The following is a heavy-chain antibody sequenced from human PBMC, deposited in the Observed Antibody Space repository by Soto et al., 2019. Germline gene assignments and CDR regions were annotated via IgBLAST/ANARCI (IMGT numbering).Heavy chain of an antibody. CDR2: ISSSSSYI. CDR3: ARDPAGYYYGMDV. D-gene: IGHD6-13*01. J-gene: IGHJ6*02. V-gene: IGHV3-21*01. Sequence: PGGSLRLSCAASGFTFSSYSMNWVRQAPGKGLEWVSSISSSSSYIYYADSVKGRFTISRDNAKNSLYLQMNSLRAEDTAVYYCARDPAGYYYGMDVWGQGTTVTVSS. CDR1: GFTFSSYS.